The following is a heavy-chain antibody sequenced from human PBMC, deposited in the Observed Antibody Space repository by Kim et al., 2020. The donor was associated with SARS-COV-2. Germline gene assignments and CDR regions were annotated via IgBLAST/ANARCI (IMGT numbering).Heavy chain of an antibody. CDR3: ARGGPEGWELLADY. J-gene: IGHJ4*02. D-gene: IGHD1-26*01. V-gene: IGHV7-4-1*02. CDR1: GYTFTSYA. CDR2: INTNTGNP. Sequence: ASVKVSCKASGYTFTSYAMNWVRQAPGQGLEWMGWINTNTGNPTYAQGFTARFVFSLDTSVSTAYLQISSLKAEDTAVYYCARGGPEGWELLADYWGQGTLVSVSS.